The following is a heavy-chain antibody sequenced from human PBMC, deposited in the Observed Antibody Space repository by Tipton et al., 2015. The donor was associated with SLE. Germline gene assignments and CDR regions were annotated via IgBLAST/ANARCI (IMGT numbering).Heavy chain of an antibody. V-gene: IGHV4-59*08. CDR2: IYYSGST. J-gene: IGHJ3*02. D-gene: IGHD1-1*01. CDR3: AGTGKDAFDI. Sequence: SLTCTVSGGSISSYYWSWIRQPPGKGLEWIGYIYYSGSTNYNPSLKSRVTISVDTSKNQFSLKLSSVTAADMAVYYCAGTGKDAFDIWGQGTMVTVSS. CDR1: GGSISSYY.